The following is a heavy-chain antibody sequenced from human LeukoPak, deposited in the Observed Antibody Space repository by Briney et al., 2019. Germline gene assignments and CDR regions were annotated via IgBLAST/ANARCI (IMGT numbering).Heavy chain of an antibody. CDR1: GGSISSYY. CDR2: IYYSGSN. CDR3: ATSGGQLWFGELFD. J-gene: IGHJ4*02. V-gene: IGHV4-59*01. D-gene: IGHD3-10*01. Sequence: SETLSLTCTVSGGSISSYYWSWIRQPPGKGLEWMGYIYYSGSNNYNPSLKSRVTISVDTSKNQFSLKLSSVTAADTAVYYCATSGGQLWFGELFDWGQGTLVTVSS.